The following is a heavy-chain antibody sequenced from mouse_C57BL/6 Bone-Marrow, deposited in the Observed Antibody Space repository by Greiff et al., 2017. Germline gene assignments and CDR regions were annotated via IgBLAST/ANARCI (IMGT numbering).Heavy chain of an antibody. CDR1: GYSFTGYY. Sequence: VQLQQSGPELVKPGASVKISCKASGYSFTGYYMNWVKQSPEKSLEWIGEINPSTGGTTYNQKFKAKATLTVDKSSSTAYMQLKSLTSEDSAVYYCAREIYYGNYVGFAYWGQGTLVTVSA. V-gene: IGHV1-42*01. CDR2: INPSTGGT. CDR3: AREIYYGNYVGFAY. D-gene: IGHD2-1*01. J-gene: IGHJ3*01.